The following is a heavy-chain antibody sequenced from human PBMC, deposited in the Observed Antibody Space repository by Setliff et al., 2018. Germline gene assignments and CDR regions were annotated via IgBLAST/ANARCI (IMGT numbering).Heavy chain of an antibody. CDR1: GFTFSNAW. J-gene: IGHJ4*02. CDR3: TSMVVAANIVVY. CDR2: IKSKTDGGTT. V-gene: IGHV3-15*01. Sequence: PGGSLRLSCAASGFTFSNAWMSWVRQAPGKGLEWVGRIKSKTDGGTTDYAAHVKGRFTISREDSKHTLYLQMNSLKTEDTAVYYCTSMVVAANIVVYWGQGTLVTVSS. D-gene: IGHD2-15*01.